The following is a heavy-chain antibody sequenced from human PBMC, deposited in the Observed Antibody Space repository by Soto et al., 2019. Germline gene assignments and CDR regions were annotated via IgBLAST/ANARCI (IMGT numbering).Heavy chain of an antibody. V-gene: IGHV4-34*01. Sequence: PSETLSLTCAVYGGSFSGYYWSWIRQPPGKGLEWIGEINHSGSTNYNPSLKSRVTISVDTSKNQFSLKLSSVTAADTAVYYCARFRRGYSYGYGWFDPWGQGTLVTVS. J-gene: IGHJ5*02. CDR1: GGSFSGYY. CDR3: ARFRRGYSYGYGWFDP. D-gene: IGHD5-18*01. CDR2: INHSGST.